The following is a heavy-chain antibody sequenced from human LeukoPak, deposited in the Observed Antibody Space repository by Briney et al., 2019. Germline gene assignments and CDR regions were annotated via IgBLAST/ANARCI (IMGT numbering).Heavy chain of an antibody. Sequence: SETLSLTCTVSGGSISSSSYYWGWIRQPPGKGLEWIGSIYYSGSTYYNPSLKSRVTISVDTSKNQFSLKLSSVTAADTAVYYCARLLLAVYYYDSSGYLEYWGQGTLVSVSS. J-gene: IGHJ4*02. CDR1: GGSISSSSYY. D-gene: IGHD3-22*01. V-gene: IGHV4-39*01. CDR3: ARLLLAVYYYDSSGYLEY. CDR2: IYYSGST.